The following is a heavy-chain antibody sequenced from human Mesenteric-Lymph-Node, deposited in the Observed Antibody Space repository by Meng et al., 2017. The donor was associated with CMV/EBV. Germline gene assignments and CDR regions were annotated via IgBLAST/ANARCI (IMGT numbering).Heavy chain of an antibody. CDR1: GGSFSGYY. CDR2: INHSGST. Sequence: QVQLHQGGPGMLKPSETLSVTCAVYGGSFSGYYWNWIRQSPEKGLEWIGEINHSGSTTYNPSFTSRIIISVDTSTNQISLNMSSVTAADTAVYYCARGSSYDILTGYFDYWGQGALVTVSS. V-gene: IGHV4-34*01. J-gene: IGHJ4*02. CDR3: ARGSSYDILTGYFDY. D-gene: IGHD3-9*01.